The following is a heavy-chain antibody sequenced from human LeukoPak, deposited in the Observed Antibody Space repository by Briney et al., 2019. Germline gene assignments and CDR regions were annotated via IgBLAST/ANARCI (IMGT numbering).Heavy chain of an antibody. V-gene: IGHV4-34*01. Sequence: SETLSLTCAVYGGSFSEYYWNWIRQSPEKGLEWIGEINHTGTTNYNPSLKSPVTISVDTSKNQFSLRLNSVTAADTATYYCARGSADRRNYYYYMDVWGKGTTVTVSS. CDR1: GGSFSEYY. CDR2: INHTGTT. D-gene: IGHD1-14*01. CDR3: ARGSADRRNYYYYMDV. J-gene: IGHJ6*03.